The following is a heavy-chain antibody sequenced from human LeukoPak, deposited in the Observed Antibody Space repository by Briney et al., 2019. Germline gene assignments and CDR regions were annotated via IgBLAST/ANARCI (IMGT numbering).Heavy chain of an antibody. J-gene: IGHJ4*02. D-gene: IGHD1-26*01. CDR2: INSNGSST. CDR1: GFTFSSYW. V-gene: IGHV3-74*01. Sequence: GGSLRLSCAASGFTFSSYWMHWVRQAPGKGLVWVSRINSNGSSTSYADSVKGRFTISRDNAKNTLYLQMNSLRAEDTAVYYCVYSGSYFGVYWGQGTLVTVSS. CDR3: VYSGSYFGVY.